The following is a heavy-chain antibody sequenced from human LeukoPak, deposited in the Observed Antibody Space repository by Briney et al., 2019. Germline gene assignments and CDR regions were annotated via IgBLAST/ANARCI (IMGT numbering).Heavy chain of an antibody. Sequence: SETLSLTCTVSGGSINSHYCNWIRQSPGKGLEWIGYIYKSGSINYNPSLESRVTISVDTSKNQFSLKLSSVTAADTAIYYCATKVRGGFDIWGQGTMVTVSS. D-gene: IGHD2-15*01. CDR3: ATKVRGGFDI. V-gene: IGHV4-59*11. J-gene: IGHJ3*02. CDR1: GGSINSHY. CDR2: IYKSGSI.